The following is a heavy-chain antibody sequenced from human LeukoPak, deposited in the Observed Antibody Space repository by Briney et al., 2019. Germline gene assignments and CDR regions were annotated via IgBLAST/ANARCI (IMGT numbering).Heavy chain of an antibody. CDR1: GYSISRGYY. Sequence: SETLSLTCTISGYSISRGYYWGWIRPPPGKGLEWIGSIYHSGSTYYNPSLKSRDTISLDTSENQFSLKLSSVTAADTAVYYCARDLYSSGWGYFDYWGQGTLVTVSS. CDR3: ARDLYSSGWGYFDY. J-gene: IGHJ4*02. V-gene: IGHV4-38-2*02. CDR2: IYHSGST. D-gene: IGHD6-19*01.